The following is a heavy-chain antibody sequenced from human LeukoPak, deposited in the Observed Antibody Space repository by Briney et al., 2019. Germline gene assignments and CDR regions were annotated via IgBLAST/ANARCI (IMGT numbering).Heavy chain of an antibody. J-gene: IGHJ4*02. V-gene: IGHV3-23*01. CDR2: LSDSACST. Sequence: GGSLTLSCAASGFTFSSYAMSWVRQAPGKGLEWISVLSDSACSTYYPDSVKGRVNIPRDNYKNTRYLQMSSRGAGDTAVYYCARRVGAEGGYWGQGTLVTVSS. CDR1: GFTFSSYA. CDR3: ARRVGAEGGY. D-gene: IGHD1-26*01.